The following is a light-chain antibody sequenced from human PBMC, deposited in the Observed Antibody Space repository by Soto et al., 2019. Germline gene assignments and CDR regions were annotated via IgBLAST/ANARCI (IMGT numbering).Light chain of an antibody. CDR2: EVS. CDR3: SACTISSPLEVL. J-gene: IGLJ2*01. V-gene: IGLV2-14*01. Sequence: QSALTQPASVSGSPGQTITISCTGTSNDIGTYNYVSWYQQHPGKAPKLIIVEVSNRPSGVSNRFSGSKSGNTASLIISGLQAEDEDTYYCSACTISSPLEVLLGGGTKVTVL. CDR1: SNDIGTYNY.